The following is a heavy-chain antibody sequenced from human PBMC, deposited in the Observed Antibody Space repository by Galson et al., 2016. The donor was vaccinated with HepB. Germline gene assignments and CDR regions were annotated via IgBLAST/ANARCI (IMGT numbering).Heavy chain of an antibody. CDR3: ARDHEMTTAQIDY. J-gene: IGHJ4*02. CDR1: GFTFSLYW. CDR2: ISSDGSSA. D-gene: IGHD5-24*01. Sequence: SLRLSCAASGFTFSLYWIHWVRQVPGKGLVWVSRISSDGSSAVYAGSVRGRFTVSRDNAKNTAYLQMNSLSAEDTAVYYCARDHEMTTAQIDYWGKGTLVTVSS. V-gene: IGHV3-74*01.